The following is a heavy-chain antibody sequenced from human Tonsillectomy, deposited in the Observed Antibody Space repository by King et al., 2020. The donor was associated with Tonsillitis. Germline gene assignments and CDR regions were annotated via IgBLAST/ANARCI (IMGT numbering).Heavy chain of an antibody. CDR3: AREGQLHLGPPGYYYHGMDV. Sequence: VQLVESGGGLVQPGGSLRLSCAASGFTFSNYNIHWVRQAPGKGLEWVSYISNSSTTIYYADSVKGRFTISRDNAKNSLSLQMNSLRAEDTAVYYCAREGQLHLGPPGYYYHGMDVWGQGTTVTVSS. CDR1: GFTFSNYN. D-gene: IGHD2-2*01. J-gene: IGHJ6*02. CDR2: ISNSSTTI. V-gene: IGHV3-48*04.